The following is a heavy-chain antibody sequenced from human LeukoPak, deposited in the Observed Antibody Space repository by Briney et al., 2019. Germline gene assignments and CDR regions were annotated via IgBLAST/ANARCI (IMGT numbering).Heavy chain of an antibody. CDR2: ISSSSSYI. Sequence: GGSLRLSCAASGFTFSSYSMNWVRQAPGKGLEWVSSISSSSSYIYYADSVKGRFTISRDNAKNSLYLQMNSLRAEDTAVYYCARDLRRDGRDAFDIWGQGTMVTVSS. CDR1: GFTFSSYS. J-gene: IGHJ3*02. CDR3: ARDLRRDGRDAFDI. V-gene: IGHV3-21*01. D-gene: IGHD2-8*01.